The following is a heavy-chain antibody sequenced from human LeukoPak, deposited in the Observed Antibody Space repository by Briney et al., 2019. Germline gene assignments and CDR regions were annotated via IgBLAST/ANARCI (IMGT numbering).Heavy chain of an antibody. Sequence: PGGSLRLSCAASGFTFSNYWMTWFRQTPGKGLEWVGNIKPDGSEKYYVDSVKGRFTISRDNAKNSLFLQMSSLRVEGTAIYYCARDYVWGSSESDYWGQGTLVTVSS. CDR2: IKPDGSEK. J-gene: IGHJ4*02. CDR3: ARDYVWGSSESDY. CDR1: GFTFSNYW. D-gene: IGHD7-27*01. V-gene: IGHV3-7*01.